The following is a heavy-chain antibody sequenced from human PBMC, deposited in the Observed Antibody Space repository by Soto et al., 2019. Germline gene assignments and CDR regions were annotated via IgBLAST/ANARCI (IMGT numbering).Heavy chain of an antibody. CDR2: ISGSGDRT. CDR1: GFTVDSYA. V-gene: IGHV3-23*01. CDR3: AKAPYPKRVDY. D-gene: IGHD2-2*02. Sequence: AWVSLRLSCAASGFTVDSYAMSWVLQAPGTGLEWVSTISGSGDRTYYTDSVKGRFTISRDNSKNTLYLQMNSLRAEDTAVYYCAKAPYPKRVDYWGQGTVVTVSS. J-gene: IGHJ4*02.